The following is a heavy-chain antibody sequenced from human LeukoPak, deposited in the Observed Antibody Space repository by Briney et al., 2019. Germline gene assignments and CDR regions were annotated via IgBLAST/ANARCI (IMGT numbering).Heavy chain of an antibody. Sequence: GASVKVSCKASGGTFSSYAISWVRQAPGQGLEWMGRIIPIFGTANYAQKFQGRVTITTDESTSTAYMELSSLRSEDTAVYYCARDKVLGTANYMDVWGKGTTVTVSS. J-gene: IGHJ6*03. CDR1: GGTFSSYA. D-gene: IGHD3-16*01. CDR2: IIPIFGTA. V-gene: IGHV1-69*05. CDR3: ARDKVLGTANYMDV.